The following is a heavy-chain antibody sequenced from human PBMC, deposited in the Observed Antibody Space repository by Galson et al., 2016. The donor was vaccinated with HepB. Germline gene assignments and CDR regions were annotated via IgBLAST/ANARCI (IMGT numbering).Heavy chain of an antibody. CDR3: ARVWGSSWYYYFDY. J-gene: IGHJ4*02. D-gene: IGHD6-13*01. V-gene: IGHV4-61*08. Sequence: ETLSLTCTVSGGSITSGGYSWSWLRQPPGKGLEWIGYIHTSGRTDYNPSLKSRVAIAIDTSKKQFPLKLNSVTAVDTAVYYCARVWGSSWYYYFDYWGQGALVTVSS. CDR2: IHTSGRT. CDR1: GGSITSGGYS.